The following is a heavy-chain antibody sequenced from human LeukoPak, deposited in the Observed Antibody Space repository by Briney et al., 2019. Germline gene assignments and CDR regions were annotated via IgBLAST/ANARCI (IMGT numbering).Heavy chain of an antibody. D-gene: IGHD3-3*01. Sequence: ASVEVSCKASGYTFTSHGISWARQAPGQGLEWMGRISAYNGNTHYAQKLQGRVTMTTDTSTTTAYMELRSLTSDDTAVYYCARCTAPYYDFWSGPDAFDIWGQGTMVTVSS. CDR2: ISAYNGNT. CDR1: GYTFTSHG. J-gene: IGHJ3*02. CDR3: ARCTAPYYDFWSGPDAFDI. V-gene: IGHV1-18*01.